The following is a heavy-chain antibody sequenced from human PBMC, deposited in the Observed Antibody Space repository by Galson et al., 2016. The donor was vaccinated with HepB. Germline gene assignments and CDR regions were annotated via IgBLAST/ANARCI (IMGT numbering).Heavy chain of an antibody. CDR2: FHYSGIT. CDR3: VRIQSGAHGWFEP. D-gene: IGHD3-16*01. J-gene: IGHJ5*02. Sequence: ETLSLTCTVSGASISGYYWSWIRKPPGKGLEWIGYFHYSGITNNNPSLKSRVTISTDTSKNQLSLKLSSVTAADTAVYYCVRIQSGAHGWFEPWGQGTLVTVSS. CDR1: GASISGYY. V-gene: IGHV4-59*01.